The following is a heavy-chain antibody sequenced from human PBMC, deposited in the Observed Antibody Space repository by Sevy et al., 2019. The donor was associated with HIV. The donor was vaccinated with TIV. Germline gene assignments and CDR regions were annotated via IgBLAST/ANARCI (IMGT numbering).Heavy chain of an antibody. J-gene: IGHJ3*02. D-gene: IGHD3-3*01. Sequence: GGSLRLSCAASGFTFSSYAMHWVHQAPGKGLEWVAVISYDGSNKYYADSVKGRFTISRDNSKNTLYLQMNSLRAEDTAVYYCASEYYDFWSGYYMSSAFDIWGQGTMVTVSS. CDR3: ASEYYDFWSGYYMSSAFDI. CDR2: ISYDGSNK. CDR1: GFTFSSYA. V-gene: IGHV3-30-3*01.